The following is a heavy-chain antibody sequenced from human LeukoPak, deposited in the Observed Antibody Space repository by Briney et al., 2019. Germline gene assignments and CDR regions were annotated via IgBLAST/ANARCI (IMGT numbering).Heavy chain of an antibody. V-gene: IGHV3-30-3*01. CDR1: GFTFSSYA. J-gene: IGHJ4*02. CDR3: AREAGDTAMLDY. Sequence: PGGSLRLSCAASGFTFSSYAMHWVRQAPGKGLEWVAVISYGGSNKYYADSVNGRFTISRDNSKNTLYLQMNSLRAEDTAVYYCAREAGDTAMLDYWGQGTLVTVSS. CDR2: ISYGGSNK. D-gene: IGHD5-18*01.